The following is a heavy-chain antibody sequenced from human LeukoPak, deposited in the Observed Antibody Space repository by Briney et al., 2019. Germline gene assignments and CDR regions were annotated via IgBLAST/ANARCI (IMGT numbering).Heavy chain of an antibody. CDR3: ARDYRSSGYYSRLYYYYGMDV. Sequence: GGSLRLSCAASGFTFSSYWMSWVGKAPGKGGGGGGKIKQDGRDYYYLHSLNPLFTISRHHAHTSLYLQMNNLRAEDTAVYSCARDYRSSGYYSRLYYYYGMDVWGQGTTVTVSS. CDR2: IKQDGRDY. CDR1: GFTFSSYW. D-gene: IGHD3-3*01. J-gene: IGHJ6*02. V-gene: IGHV3-7*01.